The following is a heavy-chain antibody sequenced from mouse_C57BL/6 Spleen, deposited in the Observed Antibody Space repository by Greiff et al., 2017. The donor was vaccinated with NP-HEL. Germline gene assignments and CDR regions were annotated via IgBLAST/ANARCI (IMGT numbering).Heavy chain of an antibody. CDR2: ISSGSSTI. CDR3: ARTWDGNYFDY. V-gene: IGHV5-17*01. J-gene: IGHJ2*01. Sequence: EVKVVESGGGLVKPGGSLKLSCAASGFTFSDYGMHWVRQAPEKGLEWVAYISSGSSTIYYAATVKGRFTISRDNAKNTLFLQMTSLRSEDTAMDYCARTWDGNYFDYWGQGTTLTVSS. D-gene: IGHD4-1*01. CDR1: GFTFSDYG.